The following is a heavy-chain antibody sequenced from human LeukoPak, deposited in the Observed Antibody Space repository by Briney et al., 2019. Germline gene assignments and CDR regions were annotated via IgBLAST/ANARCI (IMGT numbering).Heavy chain of an antibody. CDR3: AKGTMDGGQYYYDSS. D-gene: IGHD3-22*01. CDR1: GFTFSSYA. CDR2: ISGSGDKT. Sequence: GGSLRLSCAASGFTFSSYAMSWVRQAPGKGLEWVSSISGSGDKTYYADSVQGRFTISRDNSKNTLYLQMNSLSPEDTAVYYCAKGTMDGGQYYYDSSGGQGTLVTVSS. J-gene: IGHJ4*02. V-gene: IGHV3-23*01.